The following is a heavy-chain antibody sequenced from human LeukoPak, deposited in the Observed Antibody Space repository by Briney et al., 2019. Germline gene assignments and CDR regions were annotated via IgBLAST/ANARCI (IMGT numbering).Heavy chain of an antibody. CDR1: GFTFSSYG. CDR2: IRYDGSNK. Sequence: GGSLRLSCAASGFTFSSYGMHWVRQAPGKGLEWVAFIRYDGSNKYYADSVKGRFTISRDNSKNTLYLQMNSLRAEDTAVYYCAKEGGTMVRTYFDYWGQGTLVTVSS. J-gene: IGHJ4*02. D-gene: IGHD3-10*01. CDR3: AKEGGTMVRTYFDY. V-gene: IGHV3-30*02.